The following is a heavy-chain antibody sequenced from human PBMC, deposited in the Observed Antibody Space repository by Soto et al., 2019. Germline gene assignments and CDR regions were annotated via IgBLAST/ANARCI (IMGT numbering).Heavy chain of an antibody. D-gene: IGHD1-26*01. CDR1: GGTFSSYA. J-gene: IGHJ6*02. V-gene: IGHV1-69*06. Sequence: QVQLVQSGAEVKKPGSSVKVSCKASGGTFSSYAISWVRQAPGQGLEWMGGIIPIFGTANYAQKFQGRVTITADKSTSTAYMELSSLRSEDTAVYYCARAAEGRVGATGDSYYGMDVWGQGTTVTVAS. CDR2: IIPIFGTA. CDR3: ARAAEGRVGATGDSYYGMDV.